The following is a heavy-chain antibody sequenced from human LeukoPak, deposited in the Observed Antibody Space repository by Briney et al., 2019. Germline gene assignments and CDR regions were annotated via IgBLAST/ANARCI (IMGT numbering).Heavy chain of an antibody. CDR2: IWYDGSNK. V-gene: IGHV3-33*06. J-gene: IGHJ6*03. CDR3: AKEERDTAMIDYYYYMDV. D-gene: IGHD5-18*01. CDR1: GFTFSSYG. Sequence: GRSLRLSCAASGFTFSSYGMHWVRQAPGKGLEWVAVIWYDGSNKYYADSVKGRFTISRDNSKNTLYLQMNSLRAEDTAVYYCAKEERDTAMIDYYYYMDVWGKGTTVTVSS.